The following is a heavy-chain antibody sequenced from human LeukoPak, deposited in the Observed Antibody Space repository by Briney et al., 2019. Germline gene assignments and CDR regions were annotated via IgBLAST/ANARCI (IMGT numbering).Heavy chain of an antibody. CDR2: INHSGST. CDR1: GGSFSGYY. V-gene: IGHV4-34*01. J-gene: IGHJ3*02. Sequence: SETLSLTCAVYGGSFSGYYWSWIRQPPGKGLEWIGEINHSGSTYYNPSLKSRVTISVDTSKNQFSLKLSSVTAADTAVYYCEGYNWNDDDAFDIWGQGTMVTVSS. CDR3: EGYNWNDDDAFDI. D-gene: IGHD1-1*01.